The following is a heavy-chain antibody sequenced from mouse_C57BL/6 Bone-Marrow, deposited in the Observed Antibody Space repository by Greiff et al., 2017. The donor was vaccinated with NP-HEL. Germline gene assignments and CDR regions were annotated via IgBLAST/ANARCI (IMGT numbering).Heavy chain of an antibody. Sequence: QVQLQQPGAELVKPGASVKLSCKASGYTFTSYWMHWVKQRPGQGLEWIGMIHPNSGSTNYNEKFKSKATLTVDKSSSTAYMQLSSLTSEDSAVYYCAREGGYSAFAYCGQGTLVTVTA. CDR3: AREGGYSAFAY. CDR2: IHPNSGST. D-gene: IGHD2-12*01. V-gene: IGHV1-64*01. CDR1: GYTFTSYW. J-gene: IGHJ3*01.